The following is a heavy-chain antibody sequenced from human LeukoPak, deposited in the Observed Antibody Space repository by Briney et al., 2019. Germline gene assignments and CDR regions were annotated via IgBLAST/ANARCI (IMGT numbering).Heavy chain of an antibody. J-gene: IGHJ2*01. CDR2: ITSSSSYT. CDR3: ARPLCSTTGCYPYWFFDL. D-gene: IGHD2-2*01. V-gene: IGHV3-21*01. CDR1: GFTFSSYS. Sequence: GGSLRLSCAASGFTFSSYSMNWVRQAPGKGLEWVSSITSSSSYTYYADSVKGRFTISRDNAKNSLYLQMSSLRAEDTAVYYCARPLCSTTGCYPYWFFDLWGRGTLVTVSS.